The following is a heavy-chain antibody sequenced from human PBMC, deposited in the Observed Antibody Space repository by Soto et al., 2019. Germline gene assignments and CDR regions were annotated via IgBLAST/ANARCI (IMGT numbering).Heavy chain of an antibody. D-gene: IGHD3-3*02. V-gene: IGHV4-59*01. CDR2: IYYSGST. CDR1: GGSNSSYY. Sequence: SETLSLTCTVSGGSNSSYYWSWIRQPPGKGQEWIGYIYYSGSTNYNPSLKSRVTISVDTSKNQFSLKLSSVTAADTAVYYCARGHLLDYWGQGTLVTVSS. CDR3: ARGHLLDY. J-gene: IGHJ4*02.